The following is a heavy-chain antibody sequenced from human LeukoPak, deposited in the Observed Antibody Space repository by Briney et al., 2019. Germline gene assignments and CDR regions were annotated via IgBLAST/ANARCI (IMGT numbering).Heavy chain of an antibody. D-gene: IGHD5-24*01. J-gene: IGHJ4*02. Sequence: PSETLSLTCAVYGGPFSGYCWSWIRQPPGKGLEWIGEINHSGSTNYNPSLKSRVTISVDTSKNQFSLKLSSVTAADTAVYYCARADRDGYDYWGQGTLVTVSS. CDR2: INHSGST. CDR1: GGPFSGYC. CDR3: ARADRDGYDY. V-gene: IGHV4-34*01.